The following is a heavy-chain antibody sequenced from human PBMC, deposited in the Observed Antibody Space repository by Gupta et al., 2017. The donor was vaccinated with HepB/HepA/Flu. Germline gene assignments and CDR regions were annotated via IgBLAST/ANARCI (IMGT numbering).Heavy chain of an antibody. Sequence: QVQLVESGGGVVQPGRSLRLSCAASGFTFNDYTMHWVRKAPGKGLEWVEAVSYDGSSKYYADVGKGRFIISRDNSKNTLYLQMKRMRTEETAVYYCAIGRGQLAYYGMDVWGQGTTVTVSS. V-gene: IGHV3-30-3*01. D-gene: IGHD6-6*01. J-gene: IGHJ6*02. CDR2: VSYDGSSK. CDR1: GFTFNDYT. CDR3: AIGRGQLAYYGMDV.